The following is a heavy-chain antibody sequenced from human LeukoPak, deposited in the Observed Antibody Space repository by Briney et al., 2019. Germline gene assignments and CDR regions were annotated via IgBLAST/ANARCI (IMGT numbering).Heavy chain of an antibody. Sequence: GGSLRLSCAASGFTFSSYWMHWVRQAPGKGLVWVSRIKSDGSSTSYADSVKGRFTISRDNVKNTLYLQTNSLRTEDTAVYYCARDSAIVRGVILDYWGQGTLVTVSS. J-gene: IGHJ4*02. CDR3: ARDSAIVRGVILDY. CDR2: IKSDGSST. CDR1: GFTFSSYW. D-gene: IGHD3-10*01. V-gene: IGHV3-74*01.